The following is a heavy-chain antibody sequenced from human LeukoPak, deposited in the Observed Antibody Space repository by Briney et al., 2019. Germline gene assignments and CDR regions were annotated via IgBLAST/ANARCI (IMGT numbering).Heavy chain of an antibody. CDR3: ARDSLGYYGSGSYSY. J-gene: IGHJ4*02. CDR2: ISADNGNT. CDR1: GYTFSSYG. V-gene: IGHV1-18*01. D-gene: IGHD3-10*01. Sequence: ASVKVSCKASGYTFSSYGISWVRQAPGQGLEWMGWISADNGNTNYVQKFQGRVTMTTDTSTSTAYMELSSLRSEDTAVYYCARDSLGYYGSGSYSYWGQGTLVTVSS.